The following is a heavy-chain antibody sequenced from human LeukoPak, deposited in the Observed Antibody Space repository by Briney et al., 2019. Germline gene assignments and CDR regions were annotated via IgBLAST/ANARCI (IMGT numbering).Heavy chain of an antibody. J-gene: IGHJ6*03. V-gene: IGHV3-33*01. Sequence: GGTLRLSCAASGFTFSTYGMHWVRQAPGKGLEWVAVIWYDGTNDYYADSVKGRFTISGDNSKNMLYLQMNSLRAEDTAVYYCARGLYCTSTSCYFGGGNYYYYMDVWGKGTTVTVSS. D-gene: IGHD2-2*01. CDR2: IWYDGTND. CDR3: ARGLYCTSTSCYFGGGNYYYYMDV. CDR1: GFTFSTYG.